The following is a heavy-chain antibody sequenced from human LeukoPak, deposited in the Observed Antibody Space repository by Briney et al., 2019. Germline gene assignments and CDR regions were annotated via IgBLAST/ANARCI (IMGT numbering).Heavy chain of an antibody. J-gene: IGHJ4*02. CDR2: ISSSSYI. V-gene: IGHV3-21*01. D-gene: IGHD5-18*01. CDR1: GFTFSSYS. CDR3: ASSLVDTAMARTDY. Sequence: GGSLRLSCAASGFTFSSYSMNWVRQAPGKGLELVSSISSSSYIYSADSVKGRFTISRDNAKNSLYLQMNSLRAEDTAVYYCASSLVDTAMARTDYWGQGTLVTVSS.